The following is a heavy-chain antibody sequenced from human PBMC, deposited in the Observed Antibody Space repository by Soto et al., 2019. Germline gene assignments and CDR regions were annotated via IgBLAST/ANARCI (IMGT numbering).Heavy chain of an antibody. Sequence: ASVKVSCKASGYTFTSYSISWVRQAPGQGLEWMGWISAYNGNTNYARKLQGRVTMTTDTSTSTAYMELRSLRSDDTAVYYCASALGLDDAFDIWGQGTMVTVSS. CDR3: ASALGLDDAFDI. V-gene: IGHV1-18*01. D-gene: IGHD4-17*01. CDR1: GYTFTSYS. J-gene: IGHJ3*02. CDR2: ISAYNGNT.